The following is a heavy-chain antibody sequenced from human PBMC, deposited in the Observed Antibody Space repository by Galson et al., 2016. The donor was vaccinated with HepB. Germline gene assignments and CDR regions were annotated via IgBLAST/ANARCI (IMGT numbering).Heavy chain of an antibody. Sequence: PALVKPTQTLTLTCTFSGFSLSSSGMSVTWIRQSPGKALEWLALIGWNDHKHYNTSLRTRLTISKDTSKHQVVLTMTNMDPVDTGTYYCARTLSITVQTPYSDYWGQGILVTVSS. CDR3: ARTLSITVQTPYSDY. D-gene: IGHD4-23*01. J-gene: IGHJ4*02. CDR1: GFSLSSSGMS. V-gene: IGHV2-70*01. CDR2: IGWNDHK.